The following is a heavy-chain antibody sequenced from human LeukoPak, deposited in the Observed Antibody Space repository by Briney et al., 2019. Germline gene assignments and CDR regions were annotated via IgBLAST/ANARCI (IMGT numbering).Heavy chain of an antibody. CDR2: INPNSGGT. V-gene: IGHV1-2*06. CDR1: GYTFTGYY. CDR3: ARPSSSSGSHRFNP. Sequence: GASVKVSCKASGYTFTGYYMHWVRQAPGQGLECMGRINPNSGGTNYAQKFQGRVTMTRDTSISTAYMELSRLRSDDTAVYYCARPSSSSGSHRFNPWGQGTLVTVSS. J-gene: IGHJ5*02. D-gene: IGHD3-10*01.